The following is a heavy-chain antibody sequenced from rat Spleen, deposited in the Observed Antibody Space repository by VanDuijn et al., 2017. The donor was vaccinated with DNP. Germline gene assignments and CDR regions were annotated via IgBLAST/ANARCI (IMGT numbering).Heavy chain of an antibody. CDR3: ARDQGF. J-gene: IGHJ1*01. Sequence: EVQLVESGGDLVQPGRSLKLSCVASGFTFNNYWMTWIRQVPGKGLEWVASITSSGGSTYYPDSVKGRFTIYRDNAKNTLYLQMNSLRSEDTATYYCARDQGFWGPGTMVTVSS. CDR1: GFTFNNYW. V-gene: IGHV5-31*01. CDR2: ITSSGGST.